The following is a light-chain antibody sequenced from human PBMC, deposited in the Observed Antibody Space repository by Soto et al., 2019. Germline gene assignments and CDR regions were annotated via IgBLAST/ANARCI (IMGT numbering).Light chain of an antibody. Sequence: QSVLTQPASVSGSPGQSITISCTGTSSDVGGYNYVSWYQQHPGKAPKFLIYEVTNRPSGVSNRFSGSKSGNTASLTISGLQADDEADYYCSSYTSSTTWVFGGGTKLTVL. CDR1: SSDVGGYNY. CDR2: EVT. CDR3: SSYTSSTTWV. J-gene: IGLJ3*02. V-gene: IGLV2-14*01.